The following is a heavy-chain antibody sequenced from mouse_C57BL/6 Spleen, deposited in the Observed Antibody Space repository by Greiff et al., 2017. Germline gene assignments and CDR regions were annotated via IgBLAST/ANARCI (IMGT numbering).Heavy chain of an antibody. CDR1: GYSITSGYY. CDR2: ISYDGSN. CDR3: ARGLNYYGSSWFAY. V-gene: IGHV3-6*01. D-gene: IGHD1-1*01. Sequence: VQLKQSGPGLVKPSQSLSLTCSVTGYSITSGYYWNWIRQFPGNKLEWMGYISYDGSNNYNPSLKNRISITRDTSKNQFFLKLNSVTTEDTATYYCARGLNYYGSSWFAYWGQGTLVTVSA. J-gene: IGHJ3*01.